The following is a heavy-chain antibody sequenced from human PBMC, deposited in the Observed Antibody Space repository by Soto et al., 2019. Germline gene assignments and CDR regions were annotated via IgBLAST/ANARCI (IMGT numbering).Heavy chain of an antibody. J-gene: IGHJ4*02. D-gene: IGHD2-2*01. CDR2: ISTYNGDT. Sequence: QVQLVQSGAEVKKPGASVKVSCKASGYTFTDYGISWVRQAPGQGLEWMGWISTYNGDTKYTQNFRGRVTMTADTSTTTAYMELTSLISDDTATYYCAREYCTSSSCYGSDFWGQGTLVTVSS. CDR1: GYTFTDYG. CDR3: AREYCTSSSCYGSDF. V-gene: IGHV1-18*01.